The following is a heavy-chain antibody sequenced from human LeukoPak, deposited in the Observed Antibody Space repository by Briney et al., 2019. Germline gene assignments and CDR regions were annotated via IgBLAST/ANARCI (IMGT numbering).Heavy chain of an antibody. CDR3: ARDLFGGEWTVTRYYFDY. CDR1: GYTFTSYD. V-gene: IGHV1-8*01. CDR2: MNPNSGNT. D-gene: IGHD4-17*01. J-gene: IGHJ4*02. Sequence: ASVKVSCKASGYTFTSYDINWVRQATGQGLEWMGWMNPNSGNTGYAQKFQGRVTMTRDTSISTAYMELSRLRSDDTAVYYCARDLFGGEWTVTRYYFDYWGQGTLVTVSS.